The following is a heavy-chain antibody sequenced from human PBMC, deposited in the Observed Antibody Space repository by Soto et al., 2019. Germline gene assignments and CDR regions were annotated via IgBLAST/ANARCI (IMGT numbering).Heavy chain of an antibody. CDR1: GFTFSNAW. Sequence: GGSLRLSCAASGFTFSNAWMNWVRQAPGKGLEWVGRIKSKTDGGTTDYAAPVKGRFTISRDDSKNTLYLQMNSLKTEDTAVYYCTTEDIVVVPAARRGPAWDYYYGMDVWGQGTTVTVSS. CDR3: TTEDIVVVPAARRGPAWDYYYGMDV. D-gene: IGHD2-2*01. J-gene: IGHJ6*02. V-gene: IGHV3-15*07. CDR2: IKSKTDGGTT.